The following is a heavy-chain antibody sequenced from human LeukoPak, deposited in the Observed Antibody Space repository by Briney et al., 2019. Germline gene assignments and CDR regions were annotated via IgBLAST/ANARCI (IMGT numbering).Heavy chain of an antibody. J-gene: IGHJ4*02. CDR2: ISAYNGNT. D-gene: IGHD3-22*01. CDR1: GYTFTSYG. V-gene: IGHV1-18*01. CDR3: ARDHYDSIGYYYHFDY. Sequence: ASVKVSCKDSGYTFTSYGISWVRQAPGQGLEWMGWISAYNGNTNYAQTLQGRVTMTTETSTITAYMELKSLSPHDTAVYYCARDHYDSIGYYYHFDYWGQGTLATVTS.